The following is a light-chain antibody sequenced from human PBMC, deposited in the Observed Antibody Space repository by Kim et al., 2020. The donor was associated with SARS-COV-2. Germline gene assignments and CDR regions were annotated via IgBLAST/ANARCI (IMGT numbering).Light chain of an antibody. CDR1: SSDVGTYAY. V-gene: IGLV2-14*03. CDR3: SSYTTSNTHV. J-gene: IGLJ1*01. Sequence: GQSITISCTGTSSDVGTYAYVYWYQQHPDEAPKLMIYDVNNRPSGVSNRFSGSKSGNTASLTISGLQTEDEADYYCSSYTTSNTHVFGTGTKVTVL. CDR2: DVN.